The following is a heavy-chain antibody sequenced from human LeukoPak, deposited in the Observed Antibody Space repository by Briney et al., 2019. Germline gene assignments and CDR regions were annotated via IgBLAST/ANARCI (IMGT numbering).Heavy chain of an antibody. CDR2: ISGSGGST. V-gene: IGHV3-23*01. J-gene: IGHJ4*02. CDR3: ARDLEGSGSFYRPSYDY. Sequence: GGSLRLSCAASGFTFTNSALSWVRQAPGKGLQWVSDISGSGGSTYYADSVKGRFTISRDNSKNTLYLQMNSLRAEDTAVYYCARDLEGSGSFYRPSYDYWGQGTLVTVSS. D-gene: IGHD3-10*01. CDR1: GFTFTNSA.